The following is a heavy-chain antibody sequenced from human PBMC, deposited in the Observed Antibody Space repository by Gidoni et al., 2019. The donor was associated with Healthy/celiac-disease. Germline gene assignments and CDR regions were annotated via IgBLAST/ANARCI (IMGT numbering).Heavy chain of an antibody. Sequence: EVQLLESGGGLVQPGGSLRLSCAASGFPFSSYAMRWVRQAPGKGLEWVSAMSGSGGSTYYADSVKGRFTISRDNSKNTLYLQMNSLRAEDTAVYYCAADNWNYVTIDYWGQGTLVTVSS. CDR2: MSGSGGST. V-gene: IGHV3-23*01. D-gene: IGHD1-7*01. J-gene: IGHJ4*02. CDR1: GFPFSSYA. CDR3: AADNWNYVTIDY.